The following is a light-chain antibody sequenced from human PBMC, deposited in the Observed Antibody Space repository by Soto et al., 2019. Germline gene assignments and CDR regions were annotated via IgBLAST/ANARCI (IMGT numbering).Light chain of an antibody. V-gene: IGLV2-14*01. CDR2: AVT. CDR1: SSDVGAYNY. Sequence: HSALTQPASVSGSPGQSITISCTGTSSDVGAYNYVCWYKQHPGKATQLMIYAVTDRPSGVSDRFSGSKSGNTASLTISGLQAEDEADYYCSSYTRSSTLYVFGTGTKVTVL. J-gene: IGLJ1*01. CDR3: SSYTRSSTLYV.